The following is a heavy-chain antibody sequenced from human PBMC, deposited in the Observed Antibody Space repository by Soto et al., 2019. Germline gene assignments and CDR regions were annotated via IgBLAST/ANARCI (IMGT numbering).Heavy chain of an antibody. J-gene: IGHJ3*02. CDR1: GYTFTGYG. CDR2: ISAYNGNT. Sequence: VASVKVSCKASGYTFTGYGISWVRQAPGQGLEWRGWISAYNGNTNYAQKLQGRVTMTTGTSTSTAYMELRSLRSDDPAVYYCARDRGYSYGYVAWPITTSWTHDDAFDIWGQGTMVTVSS. V-gene: IGHV1-18*01. D-gene: IGHD5-18*01. CDR3: ARDRGYSYGYVAWPITTSWTHDDAFDI.